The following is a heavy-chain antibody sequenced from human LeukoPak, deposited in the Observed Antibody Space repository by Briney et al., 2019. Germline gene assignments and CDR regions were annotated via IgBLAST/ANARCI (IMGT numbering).Heavy chain of an antibody. CDR3: AGETPGYSSSWYGWYFDY. Sequence: PSETLSLTCTVSGGSISSYYWSWIRQPPGKGLEWIGYIYYSGSTNYNPSLKSRVTISVDTSKNQFSLKLSSVTAADTAVYYCAGETPGYSSSWYGWYFDYWGQGTLVTVSS. V-gene: IGHV4-59*01. CDR2: IYYSGST. D-gene: IGHD6-13*01. CDR1: GGSISSYY. J-gene: IGHJ4*02.